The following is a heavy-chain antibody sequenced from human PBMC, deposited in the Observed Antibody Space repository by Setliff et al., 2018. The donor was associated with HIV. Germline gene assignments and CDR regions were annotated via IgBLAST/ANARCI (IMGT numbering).Heavy chain of an antibody. J-gene: IGHJ4*02. CDR3: ARGLSFYDPGGFDY. CDR1: GGSISSYY. CDR2: IYTSGST. D-gene: IGHD3-22*01. V-gene: IGHV4-4*09. Sequence: SETLSLTCIVSGGSISSYYWSWIRQPPGKGLEWIGYIYTSGSTNYNPSLKSRVTISVDTSKNQFSLKLSSVTAADTAVYYCARGLSFYDPGGFDYWGQGTLVTVPS.